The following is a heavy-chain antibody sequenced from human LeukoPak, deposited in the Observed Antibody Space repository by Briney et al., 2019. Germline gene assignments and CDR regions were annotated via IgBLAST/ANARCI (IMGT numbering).Heavy chain of an antibody. J-gene: IGHJ4*02. V-gene: IGHV4-59*01. Sequence: KPSETLSLTCTVSGGSISSYYWSWIRQPPGKGLEWIGYIYYSGSTNYNPSLKSRVTISVDTSKNQFSLKLSSVTAADTAVYYCARLVEYYDFWSGYSRPPDYFDYWGQGTLVTVSS. CDR3: ARLVEYYDFWSGYSRPPDYFDY. CDR2: IYYSGST. CDR1: GGSISSYY. D-gene: IGHD3-3*01.